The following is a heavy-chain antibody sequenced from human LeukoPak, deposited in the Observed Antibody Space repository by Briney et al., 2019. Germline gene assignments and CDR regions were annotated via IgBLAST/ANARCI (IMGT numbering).Heavy chain of an antibody. CDR1: YG. D-gene: IGHD5-12*01. CDR3: ARARRIVASYFDY. CDR2: ISAYNGNT. V-gene: IGHV1-18*01. J-gene: IGHJ4*02. Sequence: YGXSWVRXAPGQGLEWMGWISAYNGNTNYAQKLQGRVTMTTDTSTSTAYMELRSLRSDDTAVYYCARARRIVASYFDYWGQGTLVTVSS.